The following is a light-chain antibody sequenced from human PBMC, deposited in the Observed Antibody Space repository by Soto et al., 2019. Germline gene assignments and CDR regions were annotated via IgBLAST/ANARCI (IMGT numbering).Light chain of an antibody. V-gene: IGLV2-14*01. CDR2: DVS. Sequence: QSARTQPASVSGSPGQSITISCTGTSSDVGGYNYVSWYQQHPGKAPKLMIYDVSNRPLGVSNRFSGSKSGNTASLTISGLQAEDEADYYCSSYTSSDVYVFGTGTKVHRP. CDR1: SSDVGGYNY. CDR3: SSYTSSDVYV. J-gene: IGLJ1*01.